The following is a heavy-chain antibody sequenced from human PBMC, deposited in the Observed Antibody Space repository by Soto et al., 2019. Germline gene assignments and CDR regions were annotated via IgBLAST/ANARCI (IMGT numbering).Heavy chain of an antibody. V-gene: IGHV2-5*02. J-gene: IGHJ4*02. CDR3: AHKSSSWYQSDY. D-gene: IGHD6-13*01. Sequence: QITLKESGPTLVKPTQTLTLTCTFSGFSLSTSGVGVGWIRQPPGKALEWLALIYWDDDKRYSPSLKSRLTIXKXXSKNQVVLTMTNMDPVDTATCYCAHKSSSWYQSDYWGQGTLVTVSS. CDR2: IYWDDDK. CDR1: GFSLSTSGVG.